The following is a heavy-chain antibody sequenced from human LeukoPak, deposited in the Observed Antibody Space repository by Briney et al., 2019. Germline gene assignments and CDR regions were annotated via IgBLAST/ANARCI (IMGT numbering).Heavy chain of an antibody. D-gene: IGHD3-10*01. V-gene: IGHV3-7*01. Sequence: GGSLRLSCAASGSSLSNYWMSWVRQAPGKGLEWVANINQDGSDKYYVDSVMGRFTISKDNAKNSVYLQMNSLRPEDTAIYYCAWYGVTHGLDVWGQGTTVTVSS. CDR3: AWYGVTHGLDV. CDR1: GSSLSNYW. J-gene: IGHJ6*02. CDR2: INQDGSDK.